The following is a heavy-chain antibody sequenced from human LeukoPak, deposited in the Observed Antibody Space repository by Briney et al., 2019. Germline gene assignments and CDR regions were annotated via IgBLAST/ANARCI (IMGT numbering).Heavy chain of an antibody. J-gene: IGHJ6*02. Sequence: PGGSLRLSCTASEFTFNTYWMIWVRQAPGKGLEWVANINQDGSEKYYVDSVKGRFTISRDNAKNSLYLQMNNLRAEDTAVYYWARYEMDVWGQGTTVTVSS. D-gene: IGHD3-3*01. CDR2: INQDGSEK. CDR3: ARYEMDV. V-gene: IGHV3-7*01. CDR1: EFTFNTYW.